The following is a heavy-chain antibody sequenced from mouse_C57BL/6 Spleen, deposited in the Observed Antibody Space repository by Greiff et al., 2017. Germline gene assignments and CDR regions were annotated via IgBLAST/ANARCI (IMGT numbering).Heavy chain of an antibody. J-gene: IGHJ2*01. V-gene: IGHV1-53*01. Sequence: VKLQQPGTELVKPGASVKPSCKASGYTFTSYWMHWVKQRPGQGLEWIGNINPSNGGTNYNEKFKSKATLTVDKSSSTAYMQLSSLTSEDSAVYYCAREDYDDSFDYWGQGTTLTVSS. CDR1: GYTFTSYW. D-gene: IGHD2-4*01. CDR3: AREDYDDSFDY. CDR2: INPSNGGT.